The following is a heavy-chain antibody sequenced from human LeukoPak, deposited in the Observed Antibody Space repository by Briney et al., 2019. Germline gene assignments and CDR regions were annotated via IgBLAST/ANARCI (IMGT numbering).Heavy chain of an antibody. D-gene: IGHD6-13*01. V-gene: IGHV4-61*02. CDR2: IYTSGST. CDR1: GGSISSGSYY. J-gene: IGHJ3*02. Sequence: SETLSLTCTVSGGSISSGSYYWTWIRQPAGKGLEWIGRIYTSGSTNYNPSLKSRVTISVDTSKNQFSLKLTSVTAADTAVYYCARDLFNRPSAGAFDIWGQGTTVTVSS. CDR3: ARDLFNRPSAGAFDI.